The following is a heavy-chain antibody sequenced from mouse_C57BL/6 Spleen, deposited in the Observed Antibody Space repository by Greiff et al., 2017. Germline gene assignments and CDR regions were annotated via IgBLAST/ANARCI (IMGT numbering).Heavy chain of an antibody. CDR1: GFTFSSYG. CDR2: ISSGGSYT. Sequence: VQLKESGGDLVKPGGSLKLSCAASGFTFSSYGMSWVRQTPDKRLEWVATISSGGSYTYYPDSVKGRFTISRDNAKNTLYLQMSSLKSEDTAMYYCARHVSLKYFDYWGQGTTLTVSS. J-gene: IGHJ2*01. CDR3: ARHVSLKYFDY. V-gene: IGHV5-6*01.